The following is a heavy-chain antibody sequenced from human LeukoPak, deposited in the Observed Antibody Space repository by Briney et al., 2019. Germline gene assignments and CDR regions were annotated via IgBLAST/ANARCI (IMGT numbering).Heavy chain of an antibody. CDR1: GFTLSNYW. CDR3: VRDLSYYDSSGYYDAFDV. CDR2: INPQGSKK. Sequence: PGGSLGLSCAASGFTLSNYWMIWVRQAPGKGLEWVANINPQGSKKYYVDSVEGRFTISRDNAKNSLYLQMNSLRAEDTAVYYCVRDLSYYDSSGYYDAFDVWGQGTMVTVSS. D-gene: IGHD3-22*01. V-gene: IGHV3-7*01. J-gene: IGHJ3*01.